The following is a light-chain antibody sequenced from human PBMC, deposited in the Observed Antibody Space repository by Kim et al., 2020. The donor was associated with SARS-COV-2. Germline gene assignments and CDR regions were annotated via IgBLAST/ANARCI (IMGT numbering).Light chain of an antibody. CDR3: CSYAGSSTSVV. J-gene: IGLJ2*01. CDR2: EVS. CDR1: SSDVGSYNL. Sequence: SITLSCTRTSSDVGSYNLVSWYQQHPGKAHKLMIYEVSKRPSGVSNRFSGSKSGNTASLTISGLQAEDEADYYCCSYAGSSTSVVFGGGTQLTVL. V-gene: IGLV2-23*02.